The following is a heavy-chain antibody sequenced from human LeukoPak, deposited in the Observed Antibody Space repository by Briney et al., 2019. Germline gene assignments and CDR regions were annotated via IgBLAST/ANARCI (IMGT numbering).Heavy chain of an antibody. CDR3: AKEPGSSSPVIYFDY. CDR2: VKTDGTT. CDR1: GFTSEFTFSSRY. D-gene: IGHD2-2*01. V-gene: IGHV3-74*01. J-gene: IGHJ4*02. Sequence: GGSLRLSCTVSGFTSEFTFSSRYMHWVRQAPGKGLVWVSLVKTDGTTNYADSVKGRFTVSRDNVKNTLYLQMNSLRVEDMAVYYCAKEPGSSSPVIYFDYWGQGTLVAVSS.